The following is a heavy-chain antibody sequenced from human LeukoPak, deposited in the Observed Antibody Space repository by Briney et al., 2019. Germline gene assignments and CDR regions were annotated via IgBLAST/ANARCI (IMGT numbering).Heavy chain of an antibody. V-gene: IGHV3-53*01. CDR3: ARGLSSGDY. Sequence: GGSLRLSCAASVFTVSKKYMSWVRQAPGKGLEWVSVIYSGGSTYYADSVKGRFTISRDSSKNTLYLQMNSLRAEDTAVYYCARGLSSGDYWGQGTLVTVSS. CDR2: IYSGGST. D-gene: IGHD6-19*01. CDR1: VFTVSKKY. J-gene: IGHJ4*02.